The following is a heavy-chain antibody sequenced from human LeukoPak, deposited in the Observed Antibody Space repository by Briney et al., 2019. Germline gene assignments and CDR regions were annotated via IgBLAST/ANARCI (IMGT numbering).Heavy chain of an antibody. J-gene: IGHJ6*03. CDR3: ARTTEGGYTYDYFYYYYMDV. Sequence: PSETLSLTYTVSGGSISSYDWSWIRQPPGKGLEWIAYIYYSGSTNYNPSLKSRVTISVDTSKNQFSLKLSSVTAADTAVYYCARTTEGGYTYDYFYYYYMDVWGKGTTVTISS. CDR1: GGSISSYD. V-gene: IGHV4-59*01. CDR2: IYYSGST. D-gene: IGHD5-18*01.